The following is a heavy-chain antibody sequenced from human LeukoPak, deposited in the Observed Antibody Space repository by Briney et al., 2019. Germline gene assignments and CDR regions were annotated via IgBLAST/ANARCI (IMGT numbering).Heavy chain of an antibody. CDR2: INHSGTY. J-gene: IGHJ3*02. CDR1: GGSFSGYQ. V-gene: IGHV4-34*01. Sequence: SETLSLTCAVYGGSFSGYQWSWVRQPPGKGLEWIGEINHSGTYKYNSSLKSRVTISLDTSKNQFSLKLNSVTAADTAVYYCARRPDGFDIWGQGTMVTVSS. CDR3: ARRPDGFDI.